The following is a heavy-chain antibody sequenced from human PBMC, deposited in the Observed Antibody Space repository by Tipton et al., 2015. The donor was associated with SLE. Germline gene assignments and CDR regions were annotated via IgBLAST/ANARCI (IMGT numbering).Heavy chain of an antibody. V-gene: IGHV4-34*01. J-gene: IGHJ4*02. Sequence: TLSLTCAVYGGSFSGYYWSWIRQPPGKGLEWIGEINHSGSTNYNPSLKRRFTISVDTSKNQFSLKLVSVTAADTAVYYCASLRTEYYYGSRADYWGQGPLVTFSS. CDR2: INHSGST. CDR3: ASLRTEYYYGSRADY. CDR1: GGSFSGYY. D-gene: IGHD3-10*01.